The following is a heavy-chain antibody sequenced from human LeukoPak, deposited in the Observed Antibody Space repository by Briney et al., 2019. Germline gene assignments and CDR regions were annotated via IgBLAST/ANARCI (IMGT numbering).Heavy chain of an antibody. Sequence: ASVKVSCKASGYTFTSYGISWVRQAPGQGLEWMGWISAYNGNTNYAQKLQGRVTMTTDTSTSTAYMELRSLRSDDTAVYYCARDYYGSGSHSWFDPWGQGTLVTVSS. J-gene: IGHJ5*02. D-gene: IGHD3-10*01. CDR3: ARDYYGSGSHSWFDP. V-gene: IGHV1-18*01. CDR1: GYTFTSYG. CDR2: ISAYNGNT.